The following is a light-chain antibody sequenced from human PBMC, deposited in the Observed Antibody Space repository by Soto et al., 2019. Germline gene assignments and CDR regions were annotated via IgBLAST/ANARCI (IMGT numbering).Light chain of an antibody. CDR2: GAS. J-gene: IGKJ1*01. V-gene: IGKV3D-15*01. CDR1: QGVTTN. CDR3: QQYNSYPLT. Sequence: EIVITQSPGTLSGSAGERATVACRAGQGVTTNFAWYQQKSGQAPRLLIYGASTRATGIPERFSGSGSGTDFTLTISSLQPEDFATYYCQQYNSYPLTFGQGTKVDIK.